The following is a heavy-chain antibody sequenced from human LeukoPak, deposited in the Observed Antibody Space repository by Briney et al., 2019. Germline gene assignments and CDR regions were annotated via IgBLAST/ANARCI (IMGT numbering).Heavy chain of an antibody. CDR3: ASHEEWELLYYFDY. Sequence: GGSLRLSCAPSRFTFSRYSTNWVRQAPGKGLEWVSSISSSSSYIYYADSVKGRFTISRDNAKNSLYLQMNSLRGEDTAVYYCASHEEWELLYYFDYWGQRALVTVSS. CDR1: RFTFSRYS. CDR2: ISSSSSYI. J-gene: IGHJ4*02. D-gene: IGHD1-26*01. V-gene: IGHV3-21*01.